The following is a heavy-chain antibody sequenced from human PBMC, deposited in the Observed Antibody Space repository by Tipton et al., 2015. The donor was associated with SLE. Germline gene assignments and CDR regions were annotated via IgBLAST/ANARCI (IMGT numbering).Heavy chain of an antibody. D-gene: IGHD5-18*01. CDR1: GSTVSSNY. CDR3: ARDPYTAMDNY. Sequence: QLVQSGGGLIQPGGSLRLSCAASGSTVSSNYMSWVRQSPGKGLEWVSVIYSGGSTSYADSVKGRFTISRDNSKNTRYLQMNSLRAEDTAVYYCARDPYTAMDNYWGQGTLVTVSS. CDR2: IYSGGST. J-gene: IGHJ4*02. V-gene: IGHV3-53*01.